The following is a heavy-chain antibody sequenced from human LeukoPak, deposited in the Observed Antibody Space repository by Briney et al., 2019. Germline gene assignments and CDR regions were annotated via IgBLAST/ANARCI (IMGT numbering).Heavy chain of an antibody. CDR1: GYTLTELS. D-gene: IGHD3-10*01. CDR2: FDPEDGET. CDR3: ATTTGAYYWGFDY. J-gene: IGHJ4*02. Sequence: ASVKVSCKVSGYTLTELSMNWVRQPPGKGLEWMGGFDPEDGETIYAQKFQGRVTMTEDTSTDTAYMELSSLRSEDTAVYYCATTTGAYYWGFDYWGQGTLVTVSS. V-gene: IGHV1-24*01.